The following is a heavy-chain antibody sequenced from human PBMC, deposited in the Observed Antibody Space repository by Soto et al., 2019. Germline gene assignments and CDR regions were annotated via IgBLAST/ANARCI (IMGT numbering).Heavy chain of an antibody. Sequence: GGSLRLSCAASGFTVSRNYMSWVRQAPGKGLEWVSVIYSGGSTYYADSVKGRFTISRDNSKNTLYLQMNSLRAEDTAVYYCAREPVVVIPTDAFDIWGQGTMVTVSS. CDR2: IYSGGST. CDR1: GFTVSRNY. V-gene: IGHV3-66*01. J-gene: IGHJ3*02. D-gene: IGHD2-21*01. CDR3: AREPVVVIPTDAFDI.